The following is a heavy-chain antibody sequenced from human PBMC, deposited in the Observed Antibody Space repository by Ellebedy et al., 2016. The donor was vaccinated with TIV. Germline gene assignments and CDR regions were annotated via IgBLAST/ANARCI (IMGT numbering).Heavy chain of an antibody. D-gene: IGHD6-19*01. CDR2: IYGGGNT. J-gene: IGHJ6*04. CDR1: GFTVSSNY. Sequence: PGGSLRLSCAASGFTVSSNYMSWVRRAPGQGLGWVSVIYGGGNTDYAEHVEGRFTISGDNSKNTVFLQMNSLRAEDTAVYYCARARGWYGSDGMDVWGEGTTVTVSS. V-gene: IGHV3-53*01. CDR3: ARARGWYGSDGMDV.